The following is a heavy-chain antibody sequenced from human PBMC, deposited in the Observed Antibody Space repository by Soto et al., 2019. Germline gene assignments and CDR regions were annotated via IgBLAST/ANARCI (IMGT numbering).Heavy chain of an antibody. J-gene: IGHJ5*02. V-gene: IGHV4-39*01. Sequence: SDTLSLTCTVSGGSISSSSYYWCWIRHPPGKGLEWIGIIYYSGSTYYNPSLKSRVTISVDTSKNQFSLKLSSVTAADTAVYYWAGRAPRYCSSTSGYTGVWFDPGGQGTRVTVS. CDR1: GGSISSSSYY. D-gene: IGHD2-2*02. CDR3: AGRAPRYCSSTSGYTGVWFDP. CDR2: IYYSGST.